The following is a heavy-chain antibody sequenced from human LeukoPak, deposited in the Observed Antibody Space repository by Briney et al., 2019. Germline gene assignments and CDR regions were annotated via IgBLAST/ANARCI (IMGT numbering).Heavy chain of an antibody. CDR3: AKVYDSSSVY. J-gene: IGHJ4*02. CDR1: GFTFDDYA. Sequence: PGGSLRLSCAASGFTFDDYAMHWVRQAPGKGLEWVSGMSWNSGSIGYADSVKGRFTISRDNAKNSLYLQMNSLRAEDTALYYCAKVYDSSSVYWGQGTLVTVSS. D-gene: IGHD6-6*01. CDR2: MSWNSGSI. V-gene: IGHV3-9*01.